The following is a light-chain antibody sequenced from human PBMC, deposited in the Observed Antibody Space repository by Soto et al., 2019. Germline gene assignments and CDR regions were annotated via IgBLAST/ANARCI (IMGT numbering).Light chain of an antibody. J-gene: IGLJ1*01. V-gene: IGLV2-14*03. CDR3: TLIAASRIYV. Sequence: QSVLTQPASVSGSPVQAITISCTGTSSDIGAYDYVSWYQQHPGIAPKLILYEVTHRFSGLSYRFSGSDSGNTASLTISGLDAEDEGDYYCTLIAASRIYVFGSGTKHTVL. CDR2: EVT. CDR1: SSDIGAYDY.